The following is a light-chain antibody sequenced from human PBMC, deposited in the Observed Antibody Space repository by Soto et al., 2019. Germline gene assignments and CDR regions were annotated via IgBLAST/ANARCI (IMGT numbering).Light chain of an antibody. J-gene: IGKJ3*01. V-gene: IGKV1-27*01. CDR1: QDIRYF. CDR3: QNYNSAPFT. Sequence: DIQMTQSPSSLSASVGDRVTITCRASQDIRYFLAWYQQKPGKVPELLIYAVSALHSGVPSRFSGSGSGTDFTLTISSLQPEDVATYYCQNYNSAPFTFGPGTKVDV. CDR2: AVS.